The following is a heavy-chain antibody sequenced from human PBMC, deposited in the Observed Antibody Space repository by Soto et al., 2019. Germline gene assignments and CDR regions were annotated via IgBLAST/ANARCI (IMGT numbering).Heavy chain of an antibody. J-gene: IGHJ6*02. D-gene: IGHD3-3*01. CDR2: MDPNSGVS. Sequence: ASVKVSCKASGYTFTSNDITWVRQAPGQGLEWMGWMDPNSGVSGYAQRFQGRVTMTRNTSITTAHMELSSLTSEDTAVYYCARTRKFDFWRTGLDVWGQGTTVTVSS. CDR3: ARTRKFDFWRTGLDV. CDR1: GYTFTSND. V-gene: IGHV1-8*01.